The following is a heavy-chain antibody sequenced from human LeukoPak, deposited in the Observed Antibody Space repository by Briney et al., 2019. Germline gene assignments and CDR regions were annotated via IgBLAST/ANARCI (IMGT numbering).Heavy chain of an antibody. Sequence: SETLSLTCTVSGGSISSYYWSWIRQPPGKGLEWIGYIYYSGSTNYNPSLKSRVTISVDTSKNQFSLKLSSVTAADTAVYYCARGLFPYYGFWSGYHTYYYYGMDVWGQGTTVTVSS. CDR3: ARGLFPYYGFWSGYHTYYYYGMDV. D-gene: IGHD3-3*01. V-gene: IGHV4-59*01. CDR1: GGSISSYY. J-gene: IGHJ6*02. CDR2: IYYSGST.